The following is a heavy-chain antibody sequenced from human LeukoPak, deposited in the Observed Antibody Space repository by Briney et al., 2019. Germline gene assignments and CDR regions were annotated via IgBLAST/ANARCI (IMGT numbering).Heavy chain of an antibody. V-gene: IGHV1-24*01. J-gene: IGHJ4*02. CDR2: FNPEDGET. D-gene: IGHD3-22*01. CDR3: ARAGYYYDSSGYLDY. Sequence: ASVKVSCKVSGYTLTELSMHWVRQAPGKGLEWMGGFNPEDGETIYAQKFQGRVTITADESTSTAYMELSSLRSEDTAVYYCARAGYYYDSSGYLDYWGQGTLVTVSS. CDR1: GYTLTELS.